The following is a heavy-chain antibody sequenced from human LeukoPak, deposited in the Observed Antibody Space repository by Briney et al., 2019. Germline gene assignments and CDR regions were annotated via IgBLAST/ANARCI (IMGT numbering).Heavy chain of an antibody. D-gene: IGHD6-19*01. J-gene: IGHJ4*02. CDR1: GFTFSSYG. CDR2: ISGSGGTT. CDR3: AKGTYSSGWY. Sequence: PGGSLRLSCAASGFTFSSYGMSWVRQAPGEGLEWVSGISGSGGTTYYADSVTGRFTISRDNSKNTLYLQMNSLRAEDTAVYYCAKGTYSSGWYWGQGTLVTVSS. V-gene: IGHV3-23*01.